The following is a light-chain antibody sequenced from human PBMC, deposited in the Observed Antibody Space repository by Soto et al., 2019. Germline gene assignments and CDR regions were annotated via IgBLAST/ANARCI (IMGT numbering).Light chain of an antibody. Sequence: QSVLTQPPSASGTPGQRVTISCSGSSSNIGSNTVKWYQQLPGTAPKLLIYTNNQRPSGVPDRFSGSKSGTSASLAISGLQSEDEADYYCAAWDDSLNGYVFGVGTMLTVL. CDR2: TNN. V-gene: IGLV1-44*01. CDR3: AAWDDSLNGYV. J-gene: IGLJ1*01. CDR1: SSNIGSNT.